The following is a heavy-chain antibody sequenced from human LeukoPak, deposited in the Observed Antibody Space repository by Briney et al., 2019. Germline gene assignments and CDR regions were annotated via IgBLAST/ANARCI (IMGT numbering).Heavy chain of an antibody. J-gene: IGHJ6*02. CDR1: GGTFSSYA. CDR2: IIPIFGTA. CDR3: ARDSKGIAVAGTRSGMDV. Sequence: ASVKVSCEASGGTFSSYAISWVRQAPGQGLEWMGGIIPIFGTANYAQKFQGRVTITADESTSTAYMELSSLRSEDTAVYYCARDSKGIAVAGTRSGMDVWGQGTTVTVSS. V-gene: IGHV1-69*13. D-gene: IGHD6-19*01.